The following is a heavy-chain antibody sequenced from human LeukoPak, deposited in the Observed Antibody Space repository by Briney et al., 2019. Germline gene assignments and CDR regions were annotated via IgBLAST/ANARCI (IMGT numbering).Heavy chain of an antibody. D-gene: IGHD3-3*01. J-gene: IGHJ4*02. V-gene: IGHV3-53*01. CDR3: ARLREIPVFGVVTKSTSYFDY. CDR1: GFSVRTNF. Sequence: GGSLRLSCAVSGFSVRTNFMSWVRQAPGKGLEWVSVIFTGGGTDHADSVKGRFTISRDNAKNSLYLQMNSLRAEDTAVYYCARLREIPVFGVVTKSTSYFDYWGQGTLVTVSS. CDR2: IFTGGGT.